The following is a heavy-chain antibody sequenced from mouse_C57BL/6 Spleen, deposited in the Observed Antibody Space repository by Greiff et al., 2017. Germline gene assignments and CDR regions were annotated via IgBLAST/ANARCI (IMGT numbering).Heavy chain of an antibody. CDR1: GFYFTHSI. J-gene: IGHJ1*03. V-gene: IGHV14-3*01. CDR3: ARSRWYFDV. CDR2: IDPANGNT. Sequence: EVQLQESVAELVRPGASVKLSCTASGFYFTHSILTVTEEWIGRIDPANGNTKYAPKFQGKATITADTSSNTAYLQLSSLTSEDTAIYYCARSRWYFDVWGTGTTGNGSS.